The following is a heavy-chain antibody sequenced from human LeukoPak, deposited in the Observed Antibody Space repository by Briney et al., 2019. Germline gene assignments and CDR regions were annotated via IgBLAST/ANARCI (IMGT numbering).Heavy chain of an antibody. CDR1: GFTFSNYW. D-gene: IGHD1-26*01. CDR2: IDNDERRT. J-gene: IGHJ6*02. V-gene: IGHV3-74*01. Sequence: GGSLRLSCTASGFTFSNYWKYWVRQAPGKGLVWVSHIDNDERRTTYADSERGRFTISRDNARNTLYLQMNSLRAEDTAVYYCAGSGIIVSPRRYYYYGMDVWGQGTTVIVSS. CDR3: AGSGIIVSPRRYYYYGMDV.